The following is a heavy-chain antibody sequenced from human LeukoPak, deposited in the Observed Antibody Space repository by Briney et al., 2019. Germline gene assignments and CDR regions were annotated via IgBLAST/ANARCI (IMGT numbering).Heavy chain of an antibody. CDR1: GFTLSSYG. D-gene: IGHD3-22*01. CDR2: SCYDGSKT. CDR3: ARDRSSGYYYFDY. V-gene: IGHV3-33*01. Sequence: PGGSLTLSCYASGFTLSSYGMHWVRQAPRKELEWVAVSCYDGSKTYYADSVKDRFTISRDDYKSALYLQMNSLRAEDTAVYYCARDRSSGYYYFDYWGQGTLVTVSS. J-gene: IGHJ4*02.